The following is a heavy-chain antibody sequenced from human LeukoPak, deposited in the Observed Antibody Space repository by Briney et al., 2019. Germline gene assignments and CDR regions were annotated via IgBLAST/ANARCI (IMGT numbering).Heavy chain of an antibody. J-gene: IGHJ4*02. V-gene: IGHV1-69*01. CDR3: AREWSSGWNNDY. Sequence: SVKVSCTASGGTFSSYAISWVRQAPGQGLEWMGGIIPIFGTVNYAQKLQGRVTITADESTSTAYMELRSLRSDDTAVYYCAREWSSGWNNDYWGQGTLVTVSS. CDR2: IIPIFGTV. D-gene: IGHD6-19*01. CDR1: GGTFSSYA.